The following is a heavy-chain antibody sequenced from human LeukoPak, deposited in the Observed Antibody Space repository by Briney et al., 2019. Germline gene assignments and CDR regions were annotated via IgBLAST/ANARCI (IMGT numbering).Heavy chain of an antibody. J-gene: IGHJ4*02. D-gene: IGHD3-22*01. Sequence: GGSLRLSCAASGFTFSSYSMNWVRQAPGKGLEWVSSISSSSSYIYYADSVKGRFTISRDNAKNSLYLQINSLRAEDTAVYYCARYYYDSSGYYYFDYWGQGTLVTVSS. V-gene: IGHV3-21*04. CDR2: ISSSSSYI. CDR3: ARYYYDSSGYYYFDY. CDR1: GFTFSSYS.